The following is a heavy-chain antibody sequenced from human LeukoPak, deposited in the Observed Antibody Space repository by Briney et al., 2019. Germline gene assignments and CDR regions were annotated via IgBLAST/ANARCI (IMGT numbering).Heavy chain of an antibody. D-gene: IGHD4-17*01. V-gene: IGHV3-23*01. CDR2: ISGSGGST. CDR3: AETTTSHPYYYYGMDV. CDR1: GFTFSSYA. Sequence: AGGSLRLSCAASGFTFSSYAMSWVRQAPGKGLEWVSAISGSGGSTYYADSVKGRFTISRDNSKNTLYLQMNSLRAEDTAVYYCAETTTSHPYYYYGMDVWGQGTTVTVSS. J-gene: IGHJ6*02.